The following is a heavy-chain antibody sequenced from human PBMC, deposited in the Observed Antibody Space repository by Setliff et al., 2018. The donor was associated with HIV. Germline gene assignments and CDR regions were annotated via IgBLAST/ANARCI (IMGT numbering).Heavy chain of an antibody. D-gene: IGHD3-3*01. V-gene: IGHV3-NL1*01. CDR3: ARARTIDYWSDSLAF. CDR2: INSSGGST. CDR1: GGTLSTYV. Sequence: GGSLRLSCAASGGTLSTYVMHWVRQAPGKGLEWVSGINSSGGSTYYADSVRGRFTISRDSSKSALYLKFYRPRPDDTAVYYCARARTIDYWSDSLAFWGQGTLVTVSS. J-gene: IGHJ4*02.